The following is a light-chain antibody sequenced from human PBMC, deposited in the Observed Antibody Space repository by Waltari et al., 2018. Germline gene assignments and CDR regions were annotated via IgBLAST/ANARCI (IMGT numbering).Light chain of an antibody. Sequence: QLVLTPSPSASASLAASVKLTCTLSSGHINNVIAWLQQRPEKGPRYLMKVNSDGSHNKGDEIPDRFSGSGSGAERYLSISSLQSEDEADYICQTGGHGTWVFGGGTKLTVL. J-gene: IGLJ3*02. V-gene: IGLV4-69*01. CDR3: QTGGHGTWV. CDR2: VNSDGSH. CDR1: SGHINNV.